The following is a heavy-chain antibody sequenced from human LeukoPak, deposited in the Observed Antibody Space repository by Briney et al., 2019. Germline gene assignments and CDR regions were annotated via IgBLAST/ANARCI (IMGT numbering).Heavy chain of an antibody. CDR1: GYIFXIYW. Sequence: LQXXXXISGYIFXIYWIAWVRQMPGKGLEWMGIIYPGDSDTRYSPSFQGQVTISADKSISTAYLQWSSLKASDTAMYYCASAAPDAFDIWGQGTMVTVSS. J-gene: IGHJ3*02. CDR3: ASAAPDAFDI. CDR2: IYPGDSDT. D-gene: IGHD6-25*01. V-gene: IGHV5-51*01.